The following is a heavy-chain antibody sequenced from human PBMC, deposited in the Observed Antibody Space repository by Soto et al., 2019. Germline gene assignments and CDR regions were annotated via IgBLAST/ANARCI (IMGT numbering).Heavy chain of an antibody. CDR2: ISYDGSNK. D-gene: IGHD2-15*01. V-gene: IGHV3-30*18. CDR3: AKDHIPVVAASSHLDY. CDR1: GFTFGSYG. J-gene: IGHJ4*02. Sequence: HPGGSLRLSCAASGFTFGSYGMHWVRQAPGKGLEWVAVISYDGSNKYYADSVKGRFTISRDNSKNTLYLQMNSLRAEDTAVYYCAKDHIPVVAASSHLDYWGQGTLVTSPQ.